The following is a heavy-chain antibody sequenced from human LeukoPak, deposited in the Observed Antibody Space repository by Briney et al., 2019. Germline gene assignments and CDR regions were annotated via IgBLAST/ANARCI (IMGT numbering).Heavy chain of an antibody. Sequence: PGGSLRLSCAASGFTFSSYALSWVRQAPGKGLEWVSVISGSGGNTHYGDSVKGRFTISRDNSKNTLYLQMNNLRVEDTAVYYCAKDISGAYSCFDYWGQGALVSVSS. V-gene: IGHV3-23*01. J-gene: IGHJ4*02. CDR1: GFTFSSYA. CDR2: ISGSGGNT. CDR3: AKDISGAYSCFDY. D-gene: IGHD2-8*02.